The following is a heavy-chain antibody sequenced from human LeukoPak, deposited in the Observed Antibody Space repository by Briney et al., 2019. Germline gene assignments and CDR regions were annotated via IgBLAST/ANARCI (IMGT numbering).Heavy chain of an antibody. V-gene: IGHV1-24*01. J-gene: IGHJ4*02. CDR2: FDPEDGET. Sequence: ASVKVSCKVSGYTLTELSMHWVRQAPGKGLEWMGGFDPEDGETIYAQKFQGRVTMTEDTSTDTAYMELSSLRSEDTAVYYCATEPGDSSGYSYFDYWGQGTLATVSS. CDR3: ATEPGDSSGYSYFDY. D-gene: IGHD3-22*01. CDR1: GYTLTELS.